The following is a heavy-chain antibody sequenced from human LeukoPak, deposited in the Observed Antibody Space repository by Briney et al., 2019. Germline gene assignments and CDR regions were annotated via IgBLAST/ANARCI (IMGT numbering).Heavy chain of an antibody. D-gene: IGHD4-17*01. V-gene: IGHV4-59*01. CDR2: IYYSGTT. J-gene: IGHJ6*02. CDR1: GGSISYYY. CDR3: AREDPQTTVPEGMDV. Sequence: SETLSLTCTVSGGSISYYYWSWIRQSPGKGLEWIGYIYYSGTTNYSPSLKSRVTISVDTSKNQFSLQLRSVTAADTAVYYCAREDPQTTVPEGMDVWGQGTTVTVSS.